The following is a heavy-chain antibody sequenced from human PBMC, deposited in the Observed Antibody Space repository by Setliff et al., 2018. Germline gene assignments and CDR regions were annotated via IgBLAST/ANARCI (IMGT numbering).Heavy chain of an antibody. CDR2: INGDGTNM. Sequence: LRLSCAAPELIFSHTWMNWVRQAPGKGLEWVGRINGDGTNMIYVDSVKGRFSVFRDNAKNTVHLQMNSLRVEDTAVYYCARDLDYVLDYWGQGMLVTVSS. CDR1: ELIFSHTW. V-gene: IGHV3-74*01. D-gene: IGHD3-10*02. CDR3: ARDLDYVLDY. J-gene: IGHJ4*02.